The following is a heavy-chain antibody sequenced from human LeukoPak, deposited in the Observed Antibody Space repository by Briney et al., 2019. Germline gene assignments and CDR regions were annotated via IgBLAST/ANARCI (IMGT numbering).Heavy chain of an antibody. V-gene: IGHV4-4*09. J-gene: IGHJ6*03. CDR1: GDSVSSSH. CDR2: MYTSGST. Sequence: PSETLSLTCTVSGDSVSSSHWSWIRQPPGKGLEWIGDMYTSGSTNYNPSLKTRDTLSTDTSRNQLSLRLRSLTAADTAVYDCARLVFFDYISAVTEVSFYYMDAWGKGTTVIVSS. CDR3: ARLVFFDYISAVTEVSFYYMDA. D-gene: IGHD6-25*01.